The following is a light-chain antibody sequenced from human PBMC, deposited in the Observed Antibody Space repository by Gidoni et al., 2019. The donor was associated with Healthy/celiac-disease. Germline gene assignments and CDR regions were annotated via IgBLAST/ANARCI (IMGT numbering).Light chain of an antibody. J-gene: IGLJ2*01. Sequence: YELTQPPSVSVSPGQPARITCSGDALPKQYAYWYQQKPGQAPVLVIYKDSERPSGIPERFSGSSSGTTVTLTISGVQAEDEADYYCQSADSSGTYVVFGGGTKLTVL. V-gene: IGLV3-25*03. CDR3: QSADSSGTYVV. CDR1: ALPKQY. CDR2: KDS.